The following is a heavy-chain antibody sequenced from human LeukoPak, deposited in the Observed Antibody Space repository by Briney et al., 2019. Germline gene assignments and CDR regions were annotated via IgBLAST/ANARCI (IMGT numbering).Heavy chain of an antibody. CDR1: GYTFISYD. V-gene: IGHV1-8*01. J-gene: IGHJ4*02. CDR2: VNPNSGIT. Sequence: ASVKVSCKASGYTFISYDINWVRQATGQGLEWMGWVNPNSGITGYAQKFQARVSMTRNTSVSTAYMELSSLKSEDTAVYYCARGLYYYDSNGRTPYDYWGQGTLVTVSS. D-gene: IGHD3-22*01. CDR3: ARGLYYYDSNGRTPYDY.